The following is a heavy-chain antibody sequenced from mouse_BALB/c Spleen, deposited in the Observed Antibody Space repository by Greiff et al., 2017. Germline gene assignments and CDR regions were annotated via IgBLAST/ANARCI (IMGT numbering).Heavy chain of an antibody. Sequence: DVKLVESGGGLVKPGGSLKLSCAASGFTFSSYAMSWVRQSPEKRLEWVAEISSGGSYTYYPDTVTGRFTISRDNAKNTLYLEMSSLRSEDTAMYYCARGPYGNYGAWFAYWGQGTLVTVSA. V-gene: IGHV5-9-4*01. CDR3: ARGPYGNYGAWFAY. CDR2: ISSGGSYT. J-gene: IGHJ3*01. CDR1: GFTFSSYA. D-gene: IGHD2-10*02.